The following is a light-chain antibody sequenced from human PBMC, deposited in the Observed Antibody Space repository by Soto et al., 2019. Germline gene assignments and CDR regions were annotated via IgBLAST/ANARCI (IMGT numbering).Light chain of an antibody. CDR2: GAS. Sequence: DIQMTQSPTSLSASVGDRVTITCRASQTISIYLYWYQQKAGRAPKLLIYGASSLYSGVPSRFSGSGSGTDFSLTISSLQPEDSATYYCQQSYSTPWTVGQGTKVDSK. CDR3: QQSYSTPWT. J-gene: IGKJ1*01. V-gene: IGKV1-39*01. CDR1: QTISIY.